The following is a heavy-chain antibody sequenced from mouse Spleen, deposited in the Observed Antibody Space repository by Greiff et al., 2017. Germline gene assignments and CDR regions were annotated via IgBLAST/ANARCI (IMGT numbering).Heavy chain of an antibody. CDR1: GFSLTSYG. D-gene: IGHD2-4*01. CDR3: AKDDYSWYFDV. J-gene: IGHJ1*01. CDR2: IWRGGST. Sequence: VKLVESGPSLVQPSQSLSITCTVSGFSLTSYGVHWVRQSPGKGLEWLGVIWRGGSTDYNAAFMSRLSITKDNSKSQVFFKMNSLQADDTAIYYCAKDDYSWYFDVWGAGTTVTVSS. V-gene: IGHV2-5-1*01.